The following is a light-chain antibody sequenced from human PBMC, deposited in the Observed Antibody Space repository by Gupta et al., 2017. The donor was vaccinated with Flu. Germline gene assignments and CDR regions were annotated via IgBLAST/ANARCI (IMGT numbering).Light chain of an antibody. CDR3: QQEGSSPRT. CDR1: QSVSSSS. V-gene: IGKV3-20*01. Sequence: EIVLTQSPGTLSLSPGERATLSCRASQSVSSSSLAWYQQRPGQAPRLLIYDASSRATGIPDRFSGSGSGTEFTLTISRLEPEDFAVYYCQQEGSSPRTFGQGTKVEIK. J-gene: IGKJ1*01. CDR2: DAS.